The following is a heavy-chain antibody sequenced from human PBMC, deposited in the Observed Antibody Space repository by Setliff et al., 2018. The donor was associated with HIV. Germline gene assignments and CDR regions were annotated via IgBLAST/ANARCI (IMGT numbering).Heavy chain of an antibody. J-gene: IGHJ2*01. CDR2: IYYSGST. Sequence: SETLSLPCTVPGGSLSSYYWSWIRQPPGKGLEWIGYIYYSGSTNYNPSLKSRVTISVDTSKNQFSLKLSSVTAADTGVYYCARDQTDGGNGEWRFRPRDYWYFDLWGRGTLVTVSS. CDR1: GGSLSSYY. V-gene: IGHV4-59*01. CDR3: ARDQTDGGNGEWRFRPRDYWYFDL. D-gene: IGHD2-15*01.